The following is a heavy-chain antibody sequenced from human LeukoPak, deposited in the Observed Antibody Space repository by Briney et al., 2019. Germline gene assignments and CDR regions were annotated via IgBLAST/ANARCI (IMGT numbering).Heavy chain of an antibody. CDR2: IYYSGST. Sequence: SETLSLTCTVSGXSISSYYWSWIRQPPGKGLEWIGYIYYSGSTNYNPSLKSRVTISVDTSKNQFSLKLSSVTAADTAVYYCARGGAADYWGQGTLVTVSS. J-gene: IGHJ4*02. D-gene: IGHD1-26*01. CDR3: ARGGAADY. V-gene: IGHV4-59*01. CDR1: GXSISSYY.